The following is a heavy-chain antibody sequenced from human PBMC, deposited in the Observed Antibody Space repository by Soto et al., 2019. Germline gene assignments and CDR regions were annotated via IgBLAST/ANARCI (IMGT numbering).Heavy chain of an antibody. CDR1: GGTFSSYT. CDR3: ARTVYCSGGSCYSPYYYYYMDV. J-gene: IGHJ6*03. CDR2: IIPILGIA. D-gene: IGHD2-15*01. V-gene: IGHV1-69*02. Sequence: QVQLVQSGAEVKNPGSSVKVSCKASGGTFSSYTISWVRQAPGQGLEWMGRIIPILGIANYAQKFQGRVTITADKSTSTAYMELSSMRSEDTAVYYCARTVYCSGGSCYSPYYYYYMDVWGKGTTVTVSS.